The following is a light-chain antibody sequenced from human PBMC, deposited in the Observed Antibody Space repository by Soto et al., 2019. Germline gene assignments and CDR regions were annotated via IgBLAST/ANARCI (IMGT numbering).Light chain of an antibody. Sequence: DIQMTQSPSTLSASVGDRVTITCRASQSISSSLAWYQQKTGKAPKVLIYKASSLERGVPSRLSGSGSGTEFTLTISSMQPDDFATYYCQQYNSYWTFGQGTKVEIK. CDR1: QSISSS. CDR3: QQYNSYWT. CDR2: KAS. V-gene: IGKV1-5*03. J-gene: IGKJ1*01.